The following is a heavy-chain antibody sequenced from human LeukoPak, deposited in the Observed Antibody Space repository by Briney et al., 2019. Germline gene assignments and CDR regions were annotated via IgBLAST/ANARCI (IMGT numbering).Heavy chain of an antibody. Sequence: GGSLRLSCAASGFTFSIYAMSWVRQAPGKGLEWVSSISSQGELTFYADSVKGRFTISRDNTKDTLYLQMNSLRAEDTAVYYCAKDRGGGYSYGFVDYWGQGTLVTVSS. J-gene: IGHJ4*02. V-gene: IGHV3-23*01. CDR1: GFTFSIYA. CDR3: AKDRGGGYSYGFVDY. D-gene: IGHD5-18*01. CDR2: ISSQGELT.